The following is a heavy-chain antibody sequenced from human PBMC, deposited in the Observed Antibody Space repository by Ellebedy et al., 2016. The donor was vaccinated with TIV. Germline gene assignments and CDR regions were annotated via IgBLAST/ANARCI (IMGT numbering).Heavy chain of an antibody. D-gene: IGHD6-13*01. CDR3: ARDRAAAGTGFYGMDV. CDR1: GGSISSYY. CDR2: IYYSGST. Sequence: GSLRLSXTVSGGSISSYYWSWIRQPPGKGLEWIGYIYYSGSTNYNPSLKSRVTISVDTSKNQFSLKLSSVTAADTAVYYCARDRAAAGTGFYGMDVWGQGTTVTVSS. V-gene: IGHV4-59*12. J-gene: IGHJ6*02.